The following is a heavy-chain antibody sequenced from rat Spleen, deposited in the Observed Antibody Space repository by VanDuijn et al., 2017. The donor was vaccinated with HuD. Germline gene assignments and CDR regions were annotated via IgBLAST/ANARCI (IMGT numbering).Heavy chain of an antibody. CDR3: TTVIQGHGFAY. V-gene: IGHV5S13*01. D-gene: IGHD1-1*01. CDR1: GFTFSDYA. Sequence: EVQLVESGGGLVQPGRSLKLSCAASGFTFSDYAMAWVRQSPTKGLEWVASMSTGGGYTYYGDSVKGRFTISRHNTQNTLYLQMNSLRSEDTATYYCTTVIQGHGFAYWGQGTLVTVSS. J-gene: IGHJ3*01. CDR2: MSTGGGYT.